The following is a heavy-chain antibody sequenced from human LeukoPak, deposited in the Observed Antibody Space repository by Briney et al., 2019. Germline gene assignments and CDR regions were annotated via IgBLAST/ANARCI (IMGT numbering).Heavy chain of an antibody. D-gene: IGHD1-26*01. CDR1: GFTFSHYS. J-gene: IGHJ6*02. V-gene: IGHV3-21*01. Sequence: GASLTLSCAASGFTFSHYSMNWVRQAPGKGLECVSSITSSSSYRYYADSVKGLFTSSRDNAKTSLYLQMNSLRAEDTAEYYCARDGVGATLSGRNYYYYGMDVWGQGTTVTVSS. CDR2: ITSSSSYR. CDR3: ARDGVGATLSGRNYYYYGMDV.